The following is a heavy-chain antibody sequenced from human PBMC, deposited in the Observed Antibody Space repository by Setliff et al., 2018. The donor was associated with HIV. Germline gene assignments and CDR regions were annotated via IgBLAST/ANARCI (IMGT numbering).Heavy chain of an antibody. J-gene: IGHJ5*02. CDR2: IYHSGKT. CDR3: ARGLTAPAAAGS. CDR1: GGSISDNKYY. V-gene: IGHV4-39*01. D-gene: IGHD6-13*01. Sequence: PSETLSLTCSVSGGSISDNKYYWSWIRQPPGKGLEWTGSIYHSGKTYYNPSLKSRLTISVDTSKNQFSLKLSSVTAADTAVYYCARGLTAPAAAGSWGQGMLVTVSS.